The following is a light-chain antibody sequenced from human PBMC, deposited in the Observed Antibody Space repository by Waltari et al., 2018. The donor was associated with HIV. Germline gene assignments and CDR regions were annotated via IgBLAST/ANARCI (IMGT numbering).Light chain of an antibody. Sequence: QSVLPQPPSVSRAPGQRVTISCTGPSSNIGAGHDVQWYQHLPGTAPKLLIYGNNNRPSGVPDRFSGSKSGTSASLAITGLQTDDEADYYCQSYDSSLSGWVFGGGTKLTVL. CDR3: QSYDSSLSGWV. J-gene: IGLJ3*02. CDR2: GNN. V-gene: IGLV1-40*01. CDR1: SSNIGAGHD.